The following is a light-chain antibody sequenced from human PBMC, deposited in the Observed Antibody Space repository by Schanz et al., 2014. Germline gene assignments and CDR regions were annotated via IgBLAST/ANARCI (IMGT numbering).Light chain of an antibody. J-gene: IGKJ5*01. CDR1: QSVNSAY. CDR2: GAS. V-gene: IGKV3D-20*02. Sequence: EIVLTQSPATLSLSPGERATLSCRASQSVNSAYLAWYQQKAGQAPRLLIYGASSRATGIPDRFSGSGSGTDFTLTISKLEPEDFAVYYCQQRSNWPPTFGQGTRLEIK. CDR3: QQRSNWPPT.